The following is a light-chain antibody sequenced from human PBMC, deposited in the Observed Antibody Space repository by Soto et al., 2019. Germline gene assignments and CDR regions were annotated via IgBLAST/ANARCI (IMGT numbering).Light chain of an antibody. CDR3: SSYTTSNTLV. V-gene: IGLV2-14*01. J-gene: IGLJ2*01. CDR2: EVS. CDR1: ISDVGAYTY. Sequence: QSALTQPASVSGSPVQSITISCTGTISDVGAYTYVSWYQQHPGKAPKLMIFEVSDRPSGVSNRFSGSKSGNTASLTISGLQAEDEADYFCSSYTTSNTLVFGGGTQLTV.